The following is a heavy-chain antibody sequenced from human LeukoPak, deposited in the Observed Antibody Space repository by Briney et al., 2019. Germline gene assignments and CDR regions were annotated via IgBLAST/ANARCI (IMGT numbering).Heavy chain of an antibody. D-gene: IGHD2-2*01. CDR3: ARATVVPAAIYYYGMDV. CDR1: GGSFSGYY. CDR2: INHSGST. Sequence: SETLSLTCAVYGGSFSGYYWSWIRQPPGKGLEWIGEINHSGSTNYNPSLKSRVTISVDTSKNQFSLKLSSVTAADTAVYYCARATVVPAAIYYYGMDVWGQGTTVTVSS. V-gene: IGHV4-34*01. J-gene: IGHJ6*02.